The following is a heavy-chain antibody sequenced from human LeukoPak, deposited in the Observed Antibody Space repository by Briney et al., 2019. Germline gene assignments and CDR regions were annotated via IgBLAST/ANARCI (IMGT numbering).Heavy chain of an antibody. V-gene: IGHV1-69*13. CDR2: IIPIFGTA. J-gene: IGHJ4*02. CDR1: GGTFSSYA. Sequence: ASVKVSCKASGGTFSSYAISWVRQAPGQGLEWMGGIIPIFGTANYAQKFQGRVTITADESTSTAYMELSSLRSEDTAVYYCARVHSRHYSAPDYWGQGTLVTVSS. D-gene: IGHD3-22*01. CDR3: ARVHSRHYSAPDY.